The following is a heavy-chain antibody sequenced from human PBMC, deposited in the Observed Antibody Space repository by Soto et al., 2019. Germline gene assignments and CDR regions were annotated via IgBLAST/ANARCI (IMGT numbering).Heavy chain of an antibody. Sequence: QVVLVQSGVEVKKPGASVKVSCTASGYTFNTYGISWVRQAPGQGLEWMGRISTDNGNTNYSQKFQDRVTMTTDTSTSTAYMELRSLRSDDTAVYYCARGPLYTSSWFSDYYYYGMDVWGQGTTVTVSS. J-gene: IGHJ6*02. CDR2: ISTDNGNT. CDR3: ARGPLYTSSWFSDYYYYGMDV. V-gene: IGHV1-18*01. CDR1: GYTFNTYG. D-gene: IGHD6-13*01.